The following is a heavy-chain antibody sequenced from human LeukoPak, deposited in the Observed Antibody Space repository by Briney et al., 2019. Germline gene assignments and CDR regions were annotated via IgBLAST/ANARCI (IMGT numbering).Heavy chain of an antibody. CDR3: ALIYGDYAPFDP. V-gene: IGHV1-2*02. J-gene: IGHJ5*02. D-gene: IGHD4-17*01. CDR2: INPNSGGT. CDR1: GYTFTGYY. Sequence: ASVKVSCKASGYTFTGYYMHWVRQAPGQGLEWMGWINPNSGGTNYAQKFQGRVTMTRDTSISKAYMELSRLRSDDTAVYYCALIYGDYAPFDPWGQGTLVTVSS.